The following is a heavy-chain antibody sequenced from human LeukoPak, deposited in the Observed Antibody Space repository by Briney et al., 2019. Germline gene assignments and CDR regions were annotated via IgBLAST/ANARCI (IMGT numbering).Heavy chain of an antibody. Sequence: GGSLRLSCAASGFTFSNYNMNWVRQAPGKGLEWVSSISSSSSYIYYADSVKGRFTISRDNAKNSLYLQMNSLRAEDTAVYYCARAQGYCSSTSCYGGDYYYYYMDVWGKGTTVTVSS. V-gene: IGHV3-21*01. CDR1: GFTFSNYN. J-gene: IGHJ6*03. CDR3: ARAQGYCSSTSCYGGDYYYYYMDV. D-gene: IGHD2-2*01. CDR2: ISSSSSYI.